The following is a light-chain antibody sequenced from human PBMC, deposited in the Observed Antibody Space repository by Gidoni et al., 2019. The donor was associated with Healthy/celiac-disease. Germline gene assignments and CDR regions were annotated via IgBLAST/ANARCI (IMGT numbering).Light chain of an antibody. V-gene: IGKV3-15*01. CDR2: GAS. CDR1: QSVRSN. J-gene: IGKJ4*01. Sequence: EIVMTQSLATLSVSPGERATLSCRASQSVRSNLAWYRQKPGQAPRLLIYGASARATGIPARFSGSGSGTEFTLTISSLQSEDFAVYYCQQYNNWPPLTFGGGTKVEIK. CDR3: QQYNNWPPLT.